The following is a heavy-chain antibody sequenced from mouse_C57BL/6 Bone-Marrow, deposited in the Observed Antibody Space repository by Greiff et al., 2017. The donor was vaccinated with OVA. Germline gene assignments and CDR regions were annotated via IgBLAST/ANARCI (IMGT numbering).Heavy chain of an antibody. J-gene: IGHJ3*01. V-gene: IGHV3-6*01. CDR1: GYSITSGYY. CDR2: ISYDGSN. D-gene: IGHD3-1*01. CDR3: ARDRGFFWFAY. Sequence: EVKLVESGPGLVKPSQSLSLTCSVTGYSITSGYYWNWIRQFPGNKLEWMGYISYDGSNNYNPSLKNRISITRDTSKNQFFLKLNSVTTEDTATYYCARDRGFFWFAYWGQGTLVTVSA.